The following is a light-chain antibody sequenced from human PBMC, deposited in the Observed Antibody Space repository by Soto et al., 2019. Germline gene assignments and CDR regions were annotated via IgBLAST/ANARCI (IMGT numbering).Light chain of an antibody. Sequence: QSALTQPASVSGSPGQSITISCTGTSSDVGGYRYVSWYQHHPGRAPKLIIFEVANRPSGVSTLFSASKSGITASLTISGLQSEDEADYYSSSYTAHNTRVFGPGTKLTVL. CDR2: EVA. CDR3: SSYTAHNTRV. V-gene: IGLV2-14*01. CDR1: SSDVGGYRY. J-gene: IGLJ1*01.